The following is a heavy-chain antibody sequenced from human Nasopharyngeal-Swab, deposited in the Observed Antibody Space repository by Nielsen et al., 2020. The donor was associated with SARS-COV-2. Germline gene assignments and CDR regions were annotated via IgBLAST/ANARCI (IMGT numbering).Heavy chain of an antibody. CDR2: ISGGGSSI. V-gene: IGHV3-48*03. CDR3: ARVTLLASDAFDI. J-gene: IGHJ3*02. CDR1: RIKFSSYE. Sequence: GESLKISCAAYRIKFSSYEMNWVRQAPGKGLEWVSYISGGGSSIYYADSVKGRFAISRDNAKNSLYLQMNSLRAEDTAVYYCARVTLLASDAFDIWGQGTMVTVSS. D-gene: IGHD3-3*02.